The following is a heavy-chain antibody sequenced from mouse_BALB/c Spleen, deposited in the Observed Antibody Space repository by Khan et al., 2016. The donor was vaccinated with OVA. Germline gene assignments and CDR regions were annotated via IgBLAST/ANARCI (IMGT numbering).Heavy chain of an antibody. CDR2: IRYSGNT. J-gene: IGHJ2*01. Sequence: VELVESGPGLVKPSQSLYLTCTVTGYSITTDYACNWIRQFQGSKLGWMGHIRYSGNTKYNPSLKSRISITRDTSQNQFFLQLNSVTSEDTARDYCARMYGEDFDYVGQGT. V-gene: IGHV3-2*02. CDR1: GYSITTDYA. D-gene: IGHD2-10*02. CDR3: ARMYGEDFDY.